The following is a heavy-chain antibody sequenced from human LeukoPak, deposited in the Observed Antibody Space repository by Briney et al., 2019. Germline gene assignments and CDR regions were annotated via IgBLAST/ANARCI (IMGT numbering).Heavy chain of an antibody. D-gene: IGHD3-10*01. V-gene: IGHV1-24*01. Sequence: VASVKVSCKVSGYTLTELSMHWVRQAPGKGLEWMGGFDPEDGETIYAQKFQGRVTMTEDTSTDTAYMELSSLRSEDTAVYYCATAGGSGQNYYFDYWGQEPWSPSPQ. J-gene: IGHJ4*01. CDR2: FDPEDGET. CDR1: GYTLTELS. CDR3: ATAGGSGQNYYFDY.